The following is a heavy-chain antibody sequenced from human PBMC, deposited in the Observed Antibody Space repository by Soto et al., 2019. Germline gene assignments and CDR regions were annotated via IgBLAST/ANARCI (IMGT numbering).Heavy chain of an antibody. V-gene: IGHV1-18*04. CDR2: ISAYNGNT. J-gene: IGHJ6*02. CDR3: ARERYGGYDSYYYYGMDV. CDR1: GYTFTSYG. D-gene: IGHD5-12*01. Sequence: ASVKVSCKASGYTFTSYGISWVRQAPGQGLEWMGWISAYNGNTNYAQKLQGRVTMTTDTSTSTAYMELRSLRSDDTAVYYCARERYGGYDSYYYYGMDVWGQGTTVTVSS.